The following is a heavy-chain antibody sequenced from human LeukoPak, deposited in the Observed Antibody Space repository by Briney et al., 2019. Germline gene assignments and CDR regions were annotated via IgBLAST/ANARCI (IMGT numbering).Heavy chain of an antibody. J-gene: IGHJ4*02. CDR2: IRYDGSNK. CDR1: GFTFSSYG. V-gene: IGHV3-30*02. D-gene: IGHD3-3*01. Sequence: GSLRLSCAASGFTFSSYGMHWVRQAPGKGLEWVAFIRYDGSNKYYADSVKGRFTISRDNSKNTLYLQMNSLRAEDTAVYYCAKATIFGVVITLFDYWGQGTLVTVSS. CDR3: AKATIFGVVITLFDY.